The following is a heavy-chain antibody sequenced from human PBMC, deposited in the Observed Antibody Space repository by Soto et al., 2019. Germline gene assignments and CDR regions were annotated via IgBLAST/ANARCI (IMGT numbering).Heavy chain of an antibody. CDR1: GYTFTSYG. Sequence: QVQLVQSGAEVKKPGASVKVSCKASGYTFTSYGISWVRQAPGQGLEWMGWISAYNGNTNYAQKLQGRVTMTTDTTTSTAYLELRSLKSDDTAKYYCARATRTVAGVNWFDPWGQGTLVTVSS. V-gene: IGHV1-18*01. CDR2: ISAYNGNT. D-gene: IGHD6-13*01. J-gene: IGHJ5*02. CDR3: ARATRTVAGVNWFDP.